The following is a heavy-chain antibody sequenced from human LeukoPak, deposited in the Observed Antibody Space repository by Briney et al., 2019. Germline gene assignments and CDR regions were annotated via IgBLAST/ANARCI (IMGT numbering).Heavy chain of an antibody. D-gene: IGHD5-18*01. CDR1: GGSISSSPYY. Sequence: PSETLSLTCTVSGGSISSSPYYWGWIRQPPGKGLEWIGSIYYSGTTHYSPSLERRVTISVATSKNQFSLKLASVTAADTAIYYCAKGAGGFSYYDWFDPWGQGTLVTVSS. V-gene: IGHV4-39*07. CDR2: IYYSGTT. CDR3: AKGAGGFSYYDWFDP. J-gene: IGHJ5*02.